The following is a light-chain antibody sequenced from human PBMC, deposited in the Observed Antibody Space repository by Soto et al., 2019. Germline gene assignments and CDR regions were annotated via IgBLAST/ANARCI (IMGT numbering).Light chain of an antibody. CDR1: SSDIGDYDY. Sequence: QSALTQPASVSGSPGQSITISCTGTSSDIGDYDYVSWYQQHPGKAPKLLISEVSNRPSGVSNRFSGSKSGNTASLTISGLQAEDEADYYCAAWDDSLNGVVFGGGTKLTVL. CDR3: AAWDDSLNGVV. V-gene: IGLV2-14*01. CDR2: EVS. J-gene: IGLJ2*01.